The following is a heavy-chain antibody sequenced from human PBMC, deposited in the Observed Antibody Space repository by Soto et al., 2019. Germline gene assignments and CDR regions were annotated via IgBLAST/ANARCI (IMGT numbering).Heavy chain of an antibody. CDR1: GFTFSNYA. CDR2: IIGSSGST. D-gene: IGHD2-15*01. J-gene: IGHJ5*02. V-gene: IGHV3-23*01. CDR3: ARSSLGGGNANWFDQ. Sequence: EVQLLESGGGLVQPGGSLRLSCTASGFTFSNYALSWVRQAPGKGLEWVSAIIGSSGSTYYADSVKGRFTISRDNSKNTLYLQMNSLRAEDTAAFYCARSSLGGGNANWFDQWGLGTLVTVSS.